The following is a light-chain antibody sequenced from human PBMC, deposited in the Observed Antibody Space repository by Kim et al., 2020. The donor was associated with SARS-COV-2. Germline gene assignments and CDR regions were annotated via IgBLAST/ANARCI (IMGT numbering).Light chain of an antibody. CDR3: MQALQTPLA. CDR2: LGS. Sequence: IVMTQSPLSLPVTLGEPASISCRSSQSLLHRNGYNYLDWYVQKPGQSPQLRIYLGSTRASGVPDRFSGSGSGTDFTLKISRVEAEDVGVYYCMQALQTPLAFGGGTKVDIK. CDR1: QSLLHRNGYNY. V-gene: IGKV2-28*01. J-gene: IGKJ4*01.